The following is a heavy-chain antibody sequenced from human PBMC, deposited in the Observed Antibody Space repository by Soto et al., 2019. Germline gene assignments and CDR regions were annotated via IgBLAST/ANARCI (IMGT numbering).Heavy chain of an antibody. Sequence: PSQTLSLTCAIFGDSVSSNSAAWNWIRQSPSRGLEWLGRTYYRSKWYDDYAVSVKSRITINPDTSKNQFSLQLNSVTPEDTAVYYCAGDLIAGSIAAAGIQRDYYYGMDVWGQGTTVTVSS. CDR2: TYYRSKWYD. CDR1: GDSVSSNSAA. V-gene: IGHV6-1*01. J-gene: IGHJ6*02. CDR3: AGDLIAGSIAAAGIQRDYYYGMDV. D-gene: IGHD6-13*01.